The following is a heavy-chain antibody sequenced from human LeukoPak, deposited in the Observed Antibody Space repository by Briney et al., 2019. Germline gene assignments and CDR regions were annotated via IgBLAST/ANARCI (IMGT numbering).Heavy chain of an antibody. Sequence: AETLSLTWTVSGGSISIYYWSWIRQPPGKGLEWLGYVYNSGSTDYNPSLKSRVTISADTSKNQFSLKLSSVTAADTAVYYCVRDRELFYWGQGTLVTVSS. J-gene: IGHJ4*02. V-gene: IGHV4-59*01. D-gene: IGHD1-7*01. CDR2: VYNSGST. CDR1: GGSISIYY. CDR3: VRDRELFY.